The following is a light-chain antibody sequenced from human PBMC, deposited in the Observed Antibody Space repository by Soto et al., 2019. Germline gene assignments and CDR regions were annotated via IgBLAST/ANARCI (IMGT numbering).Light chain of an antibody. CDR1: SGDVGNYDL. Sequence: QSVLTQPASVSGSPGRSITISCSGSSGDVGNYDLVSWYQQIPGKSPQLMIFEVSRRPSRVSDRFSGSKSGNTASLTISGLQAEDEGDFYCCAYAGNGAWVFGGATKLTVI. V-gene: IGLV2-23*02. CDR3: CAYAGNGAWV. CDR2: EVS. J-gene: IGLJ3*02.